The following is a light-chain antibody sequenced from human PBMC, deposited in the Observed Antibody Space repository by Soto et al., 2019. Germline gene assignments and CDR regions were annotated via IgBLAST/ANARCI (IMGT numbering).Light chain of an antibody. CDR3: QQYGSSPPIT. Sequence: EIVMTQSPLTLSVSPGERATLSCRASQNININLAWYQQRPGQAPRVLIYGASSRASGIPDRFSGSGSGTDFTLTISRLEPEDFAVYYCQQYGSSPPITFGQGTRLEIK. CDR1: QNININ. V-gene: IGKV3-20*01. J-gene: IGKJ5*01. CDR2: GAS.